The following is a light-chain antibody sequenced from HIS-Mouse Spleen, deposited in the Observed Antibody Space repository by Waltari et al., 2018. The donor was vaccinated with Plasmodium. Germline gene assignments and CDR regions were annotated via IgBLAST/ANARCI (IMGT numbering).Light chain of an antibody. V-gene: IGKV1-13*02. Sequence: AIQLTQSPSSLSASVGDRVTITCRASQGISSALAWYQQKPGKAPKLLIYDASSLESGVHSRFSGSGSGTDFTLTISSLQPEDFATYYCQQFNSYPRFGGGTKVEIK. CDR2: DAS. J-gene: IGKJ4*01. CDR3: QQFNSYPR. CDR1: QGISSA.